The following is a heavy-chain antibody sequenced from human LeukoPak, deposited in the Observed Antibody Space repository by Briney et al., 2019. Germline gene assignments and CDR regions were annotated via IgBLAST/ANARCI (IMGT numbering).Heavy chain of an antibody. D-gene: IGHD3/OR15-3a*01. J-gene: IGHJ4*02. V-gene: IGHV3-7*01. CDR1: GFTFSSFW. CDR2: INLDGSEK. Sequence: GGSLRPSCAASGFTFSSFWMTWVRQAPGKGLEWVANINLDGSEKYYVDSVKGRFTIPRDNAKNSLYLKMNSLTAEDTGVYYCARDDGFSCYSYWGQGTLVTVSS. CDR3: ARDDGFSCYSY.